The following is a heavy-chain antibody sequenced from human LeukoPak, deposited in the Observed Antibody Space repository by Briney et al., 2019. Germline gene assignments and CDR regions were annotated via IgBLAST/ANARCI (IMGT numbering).Heavy chain of an antibody. CDR2: ISYDGSNK. J-gene: IGHJ4*02. Sequence: GGSLRLSCAASGFTFSSYAMHWVRQAPGKGLEWVAVISYDGSNKYYADSVKGRFTISRDNAKNSLYLQMNSLRAEDTAVYYCARDRDSTTHFDYWGQGTLVTVSS. CDR1: GFTFSSYA. CDR3: ARDRDSTTHFDY. V-gene: IGHV3-30-3*01. D-gene: IGHD5-24*01.